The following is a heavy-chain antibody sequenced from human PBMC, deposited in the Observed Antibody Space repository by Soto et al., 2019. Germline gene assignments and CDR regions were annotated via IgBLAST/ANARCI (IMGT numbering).Heavy chain of an antibody. CDR2: ISYDGSNK. CDR3: AKVLRYFDWLLRDDAFDI. V-gene: IGHV3-30*18. J-gene: IGHJ3*02. Sequence: GGSLRLSCAASGFTFSSYGMHWVRQAPGKGLEWVAVISYDGSNKYYADSVKGRFTISRDNSKSTLYLQMNSLRAEDTAVYYCAKVLRYFDWLLRDDAFDIWGQGTMVTVSS. CDR1: GFTFSSYG. D-gene: IGHD3-9*01.